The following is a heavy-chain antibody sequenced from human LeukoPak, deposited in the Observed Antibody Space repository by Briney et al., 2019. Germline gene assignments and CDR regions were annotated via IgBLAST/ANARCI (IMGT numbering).Heavy chain of an antibody. CDR2: IYTSGST. CDR3: ARDGSSWYFNWFDP. CDR1: GGSISSGGYY. J-gene: IGHJ5*02. D-gene: IGHD6-13*01. Sequence: SETLSLTCTVSGGSISSGGYYWSWIRQPAGKGLEWIGRIYTSGSTTYNPSLKSRVTISVDTSNNQFSLKLSSVTAADAAVYYCARDGSSWYFNWFDPWGQGTLVTVSS. V-gene: IGHV4-61*02.